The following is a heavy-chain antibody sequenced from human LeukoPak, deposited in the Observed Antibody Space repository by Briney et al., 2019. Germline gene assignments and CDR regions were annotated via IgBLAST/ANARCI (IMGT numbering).Heavy chain of an antibody. CDR2: INPNSGGT. CDR3: ARNPWRIASPGGNWFDP. Sequence: SVKVSCKASGYTFTGYYMHWVRQAPGQGLEWMGWINPNSGGTNYAQKFQGRVTMTRDTSISTAYMELRRLRSDDTAVYYCARNPWRIASPGGNWFDPWGQGTLVTVSS. D-gene: IGHD6-13*01. CDR1: GYTFTGYY. J-gene: IGHJ5*02. V-gene: IGHV1-2*02.